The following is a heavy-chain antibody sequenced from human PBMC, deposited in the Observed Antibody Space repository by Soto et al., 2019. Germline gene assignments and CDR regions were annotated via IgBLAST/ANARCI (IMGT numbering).Heavy chain of an antibody. Sequence: GGSLRLSGAAAGFTFANYGLHGVRQAPGKGLEWIALILHDGSAEYYADSVKGRFTISRDNSKKTLYRQVNSLSAEDTGVYYCARSRDGYSFYFYYGMDVWGQGTTVTVSS. CDR2: ILHDGSAE. J-gene: IGHJ6*02. CDR1: GFTFANYG. V-gene: IGHV3-30*03. D-gene: IGHD4-4*01. CDR3: ARSRDGYSFYFYYGMDV.